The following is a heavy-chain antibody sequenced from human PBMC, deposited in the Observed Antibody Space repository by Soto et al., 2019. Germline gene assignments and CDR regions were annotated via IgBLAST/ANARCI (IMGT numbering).Heavy chain of an antibody. CDR3: ARDGDGYNY. D-gene: IGHD5-12*01. Sequence: SETLSLTCTVSGGSINSSNYFWGWIRQPPEKGLEWIGSTYYTGSTYYNPSLKSRVTISVDTSKNQFSLKLSSVTAADTAVYYCARDGDGYNYWGQGTLVTVSS. J-gene: IGHJ4*02. CDR1: GGSINSSNYF. V-gene: IGHV4-39*07. CDR2: TYYTGST.